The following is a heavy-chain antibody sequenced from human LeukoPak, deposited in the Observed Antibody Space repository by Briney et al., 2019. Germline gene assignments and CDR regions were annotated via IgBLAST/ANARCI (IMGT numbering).Heavy chain of an antibody. Sequence: ASVKVSCKASGYTFISYYMHWVRQAPGQGLEWMGIINPSGGSTSYAQKFQGRVTMTRDTSTSTVYMELSSLRSEDTAVYYCARDRQGGYSGSYYGGYWGQGTLVTVSS. CDR3: ARDRQGGYSGSYYGGY. CDR1: GYTFISYY. CDR2: INPSGGST. D-gene: IGHD1-26*01. V-gene: IGHV1-46*01. J-gene: IGHJ4*02.